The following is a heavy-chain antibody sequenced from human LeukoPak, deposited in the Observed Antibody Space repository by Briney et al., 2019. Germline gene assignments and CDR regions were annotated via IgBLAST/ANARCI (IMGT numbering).Heavy chain of an antibody. CDR2: IKQDGSEK. Sequence: PGGSLRLSCAASGFTFSSYWMSGVRQAPGKGREWVANIKQDGSEKYYVDSVKGRFTISRDNAKNSLYLQMNSLRAEDTAVYYCARDDIAARFSYWGQGTLVTVSS. CDR3: ARDDIAARFSY. V-gene: IGHV3-7*01. J-gene: IGHJ4*02. CDR1: GFTFSSYW. D-gene: IGHD6-6*01.